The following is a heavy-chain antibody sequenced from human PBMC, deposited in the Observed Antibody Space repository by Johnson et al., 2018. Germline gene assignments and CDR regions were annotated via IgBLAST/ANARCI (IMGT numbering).Heavy chain of an antibody. CDR2: IYYSGST. V-gene: IGHV4-59*01. Sequence: QVQLQESGPGLVKPSETLSLTCPVSGGSISSYYWSWIRQPPGKGLEWIGYIYYSGSTNSNPSLNSRVTIPVDTSKTQFPLKLSPVTAEDTAVYYCERDSGARGEGAFDIWGQGTMVTVSS. CDR1: GGSISSYY. D-gene: IGHD3-10*01. J-gene: IGHJ3*02. CDR3: ERDSGARGEGAFDI.